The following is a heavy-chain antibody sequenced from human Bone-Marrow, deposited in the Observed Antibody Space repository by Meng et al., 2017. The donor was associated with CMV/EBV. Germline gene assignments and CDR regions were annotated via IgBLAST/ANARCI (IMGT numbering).Heavy chain of an antibody. Sequence: ASGKVSCKASGYSFTTNYMHWGRQAPGQGLEWMGIINLSGGSTRYPQKFQGRVTMTRDTSTSTVYMELSSLRSEDTAVYYCARTFYVGGGAFDIWVQGTMVTVSS. CDR2: INLSGGST. D-gene: IGHD1-26*01. J-gene: IGHJ3*02. CDR3: ARTFYVGGGAFDI. V-gene: IGHV1-46*01. CDR1: GYSFTTNY.